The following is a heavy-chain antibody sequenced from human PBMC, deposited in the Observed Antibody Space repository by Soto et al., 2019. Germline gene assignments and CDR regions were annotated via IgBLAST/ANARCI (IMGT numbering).Heavy chain of an antibody. D-gene: IGHD6-19*01. V-gene: IGHV3-23*01. CDR2: ISGSGGST. CDR3: AKDRHGYSSGCWGDYSYGMDV. J-gene: IGHJ6*02. Sequence: EVQLLESGGGLVQPGGSLRLSCAASGFTFSSYAMSWVRQAPGKGLEWVSAISGSGGSTYYADSVKGRFTIYRDNSKNTLYLQMNSLRAEDTAVYYCAKDRHGYSSGCWGDYSYGMDVWGQGTTVTVSS. CDR1: GFTFSSYA.